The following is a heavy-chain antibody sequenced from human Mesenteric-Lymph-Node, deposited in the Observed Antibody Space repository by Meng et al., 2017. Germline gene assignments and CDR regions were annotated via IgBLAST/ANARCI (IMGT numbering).Heavy chain of an antibody. D-gene: IGHD3-10*01. CDR3: ARIASGSYFPDY. Sequence: GGSLRLSCADSGFTFSDYWMSWVRQAPGKGLEWVANIKQDGSEKYYVDSVKGRFTISRDNTKNSLYVQMNSLRAEDTAVYYCARIASGSYFPDYWGQGTLVTVSS. CDR1: GFTFSDYW. V-gene: IGHV3-7*01. J-gene: IGHJ4*02. CDR2: IKQDGSEK.